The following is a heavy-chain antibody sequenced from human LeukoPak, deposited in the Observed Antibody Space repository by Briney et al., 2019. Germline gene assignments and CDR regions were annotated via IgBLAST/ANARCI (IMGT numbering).Heavy chain of an antibody. CDR3: ARDNAGYSSSWPFDY. Sequence: PSETLSLTCTVSGGSISSGYYWGWIRQPPGKGLEWIGSIYHSGSTHYNPSLKSRVTISVDTSKNQFSLKLSSVTAADTAVYYCARDNAGYSSSWPFDYWGQGTLVTVSS. J-gene: IGHJ4*02. D-gene: IGHD6-13*01. CDR2: IYHSGST. CDR1: GGSISSGYY. V-gene: IGHV4-38-2*02.